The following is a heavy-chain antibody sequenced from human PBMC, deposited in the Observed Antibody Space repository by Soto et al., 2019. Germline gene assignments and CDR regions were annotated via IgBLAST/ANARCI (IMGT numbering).Heavy chain of an antibody. CDR3: ARGWPQSASGSHLAY. CDR2: INTDGSST. D-gene: IGHD3-10*01. J-gene: IGHJ4*02. V-gene: IGHV3-74*01. CDR1: GFTFSNYW. Sequence: EVQLAESGGGLAQPGGSLRLSCAASGFTFSNYWMDWVRQAPGTGLVWVSRINTDGSSTTYADSVQGRFTISRDNAKNTLSLQLNSLRAEDTAVYYCARGWPQSASGSHLAYWGQGTLVTVSS.